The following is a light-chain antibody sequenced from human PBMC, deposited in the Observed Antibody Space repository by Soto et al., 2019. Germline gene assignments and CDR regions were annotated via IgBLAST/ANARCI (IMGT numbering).Light chain of an antibody. CDR3: QHYANYPIT. Sequence: DIQMTQSPSTLSASVGDRVTITCRASQSISYWLAWYQQKPGKAPKLLIYKASNLESGVPSRFSGSGSGTEFSPTISSLQPDDFATYYCQHYANYPITFGGGTKVEIK. CDR2: KAS. V-gene: IGKV1-5*03. CDR1: QSISYW. J-gene: IGKJ4*01.